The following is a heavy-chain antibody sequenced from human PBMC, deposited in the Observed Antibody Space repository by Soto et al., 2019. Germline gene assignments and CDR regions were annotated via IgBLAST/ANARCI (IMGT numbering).Heavy chain of an antibody. D-gene: IGHD2-15*01. CDR3: ARHGYCSGGSCYSSEDWFDP. Sequence: SETLSLTCTVSGGSISSYYWSWIRQPPGKGLEWIGYIYYSGSTNYNPSLKSRVTISVDTSKNQFSLKLSSVTAADTAVYYCARHGYCSGGSCYSSEDWFDPWGQGTLVTVSS. V-gene: IGHV4-59*08. CDR1: GGSISSYY. J-gene: IGHJ5*02. CDR2: IYYSGST.